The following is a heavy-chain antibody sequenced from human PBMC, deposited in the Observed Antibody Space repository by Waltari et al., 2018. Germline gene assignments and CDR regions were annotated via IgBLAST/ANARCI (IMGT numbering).Heavy chain of an antibody. J-gene: IGHJ4*02. V-gene: IGHV4-39*01. D-gene: IGHD3-3*01. CDR3: ASQYYDFWSGYHAPFDY. CDR1: GGSISSSSYY. Sequence: QVQLQESGPGLVKPSETLSLTCSVSGGSISSSSYYWGWIRQPPGKGLEWIGSIYYSGSTDYNPSLKSRVTISVDTSKNQFSLKLSSVTAADTAVYYCASQYYDFWSGYHAPFDYWGQGTLVTVSS. CDR2: IYYSGST.